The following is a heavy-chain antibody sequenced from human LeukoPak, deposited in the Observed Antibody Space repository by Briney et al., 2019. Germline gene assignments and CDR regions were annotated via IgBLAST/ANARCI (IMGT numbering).Heavy chain of an antibody. CDR1: GGSISSGSYY. J-gene: IGHJ6*02. V-gene: IGHV4-61*02. Sequence: SQTLSLTCTVSGGSISSGSYYWSWIRQPPGKGLEWIGRIYTSGSTNYNPSLKSRVTISVDTSKNQFSLKLSSVTAADTAVYYCAREAIGYDYGYYYYYGMDVWGQGTTVTVSS. CDR3: AREAIGYDYGYYYYYGMDV. D-gene: IGHD5-12*01. CDR2: IYTSGST.